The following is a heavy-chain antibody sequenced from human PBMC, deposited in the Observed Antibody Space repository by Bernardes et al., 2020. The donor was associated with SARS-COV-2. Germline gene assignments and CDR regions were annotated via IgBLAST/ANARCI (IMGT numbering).Heavy chain of an antibody. CDR1: GYTFTSYG. D-gene: IGHD3-22*01. Sequence: ASVKVSCKASGYTFTSYGISWVRQAPGQGLEWMGWISAYNGNTNYAQKLQGRVTMTTDTSTSTAYMELRSLRSDDTAVYYCARDRSGYYYTYFDYWGQGTLVSVSS. V-gene: IGHV1-18*04. J-gene: IGHJ4*02. CDR2: ISAYNGNT. CDR3: ARDRSGYYYTYFDY.